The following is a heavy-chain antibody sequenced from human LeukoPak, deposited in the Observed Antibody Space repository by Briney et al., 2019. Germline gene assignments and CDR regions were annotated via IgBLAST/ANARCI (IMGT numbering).Heavy chain of an antibody. CDR3: ASQLNSSGFVDY. V-gene: IGHV3-23*01. CDR2: ISGSGGST. J-gene: IGHJ4*02. Sequence: GGSLRLSCAASGFTFSNSALSWVRQAPGKGLEWVSDISGSGGSTYYADSVKGRFTISRDNSKNTLYLQMNSLRAEDTAVYYCASQLNSSGFVDYWGQGTLVTVSS. D-gene: IGHD6-19*01. CDR1: GFTFSNSA.